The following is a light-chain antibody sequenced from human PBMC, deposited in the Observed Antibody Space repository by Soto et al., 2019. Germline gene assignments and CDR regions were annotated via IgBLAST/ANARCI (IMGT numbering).Light chain of an antibody. CDR2: EVS. J-gene: IGLJ3*02. CDR3: SSYTSSSRWV. V-gene: IGLV2-14*01. CDR1: SSDVGGYNY. Sequence: QSALTQPASVSGSPGQSITISCTGTSSDVGGYNYVSWYQQHPGKAPKLMIYEVSNRPSGVSNRFSGSKSGNTASLTISGLQAVDEADYYCSSYTSSSRWVFGGGTKLTVL.